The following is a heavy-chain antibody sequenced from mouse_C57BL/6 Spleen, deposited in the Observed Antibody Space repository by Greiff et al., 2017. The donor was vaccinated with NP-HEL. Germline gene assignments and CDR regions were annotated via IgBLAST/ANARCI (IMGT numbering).Heavy chain of an antibody. V-gene: IGHV1-52*01. Sequence: QVQLQQPGAELVRPGSSVKLSCKASGYTFTSYWMHWVKQRPIQGLEWIGNIDPSDSETHYNQKFKDKATLTVDKSSSTAYMQLSSLTSEDSAVYYCARGDYGDYDDVFAYWGQGTLVTVSA. D-gene: IGHD2-4*01. CDR1: GYTFTSYW. J-gene: IGHJ3*01. CDR3: ARGDYGDYDDVFAY. CDR2: IDPSDSET.